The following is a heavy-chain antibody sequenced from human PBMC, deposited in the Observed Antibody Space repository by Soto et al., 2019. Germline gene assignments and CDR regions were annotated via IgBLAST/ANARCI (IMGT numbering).Heavy chain of an antibody. V-gene: IGHV1-69*01. CDR2: IIRISGTT. Sequence: QVHLVQSGAEVKKPGSSVRVSCKASGGTYRNYAVNWVRQAPGQGLEWMGGIIRISGTTNYAQKFQGRVTSIADESTSIVYMELMRLRSEDTAVYFCARDEGDDSSGYYDVNYWGQGTLVTVSS. J-gene: IGHJ4*02. D-gene: IGHD3-22*01. CDR3: ARDEGDDSSGYYDVNY. CDR1: GGTYRNYA.